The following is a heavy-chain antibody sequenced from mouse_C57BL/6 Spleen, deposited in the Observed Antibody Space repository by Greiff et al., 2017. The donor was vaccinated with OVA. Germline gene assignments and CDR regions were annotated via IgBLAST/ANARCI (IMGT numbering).Heavy chain of an antibody. CDR3: ARWPPITTVFDY. V-gene: IGHV1-55*01. Sequence: QVQLQQPGAELVKPGASVKMSCKASGYTFTSYWITWVKQRPGQGLEWIGDIYPGSGSTNYNEKFKSKATLTVDTSSSTAYMQLSSLTSEDSAVYYCARWPPITTVFDYWGQGTTLTVSS. CDR1: GYTFTSYW. J-gene: IGHJ2*01. D-gene: IGHD1-1*01. CDR2: IYPGSGST.